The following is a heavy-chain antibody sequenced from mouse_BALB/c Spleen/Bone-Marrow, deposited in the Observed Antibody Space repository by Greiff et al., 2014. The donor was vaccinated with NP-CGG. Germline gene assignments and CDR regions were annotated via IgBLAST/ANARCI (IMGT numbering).Heavy chain of an antibody. D-gene: IGHD1-1*01. CDR1: GFNIKDTY. CDR2: IDPANGNT. CDR3: ARYRYYGSSYAMDY. V-gene: IGHV14-3*02. J-gene: IGHJ4*01. Sequence: VQLQQPGAEIVKPGASVKLSCTASGFNIKDTYMHWVMQRPEQGLEWIGRIDPANGNTEYDPKFQGKATITADTSSNTAYLQLSSLTSEDTAVYYCARYRYYGSSYAMDYWGRGTSVTVSS.